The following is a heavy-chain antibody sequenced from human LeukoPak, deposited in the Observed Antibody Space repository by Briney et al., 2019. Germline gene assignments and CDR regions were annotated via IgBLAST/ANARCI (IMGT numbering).Heavy chain of an antibody. CDR2: INSDGSTT. V-gene: IGHV3-74*01. CDR1: GFTFSRYW. D-gene: IGHD3-22*01. CDR3: ATGNYYDSRGYYTFGH. J-gene: IGHJ1*01. Sequence: HPGGSLRLSCAASGFTFSRYWMHWVRQAPGKGLVWVSRINSDGSTTSHADSVKGGFTISRDNAKNTLYLQMNSLRAEDTAVYYCATGNYYDSRGYYTFGHWGQGTLVTVSS.